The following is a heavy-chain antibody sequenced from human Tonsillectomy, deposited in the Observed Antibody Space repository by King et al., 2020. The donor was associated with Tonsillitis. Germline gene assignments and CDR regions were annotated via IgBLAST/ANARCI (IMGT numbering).Heavy chain of an antibody. CDR1: GYTFTSYG. J-gene: IGHJ2*01. CDR3: ARDPGGGYYVTTYWYFDL. V-gene: IGHV1-18*04. CDR2: ISAYNGNT. D-gene: IGHD3-22*01. Sequence: QLVQSGAEVKKPGASVKVSCKASGYTFTSYGISWVRQAPGQGLEWMGWISAYNGNTNYAQKLQGRDTMTTDTSTSTAYMELRSLRSDDTAVYYCARDPGGGYYVTTYWYFDLWGRGTLVTVSS.